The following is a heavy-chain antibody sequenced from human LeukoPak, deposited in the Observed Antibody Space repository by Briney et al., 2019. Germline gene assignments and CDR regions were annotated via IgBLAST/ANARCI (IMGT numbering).Heavy chain of an antibody. CDR1: GFTFSSYA. Sequence: GGSLRLSCAASGFTFSSYAMHWVRQAPGKGLEWVAVISYDGSNKYYADSVKGRFTISRDNAKNSLYLQMNSLRAEDTAVYYCARDIPGDYWGQGTLVTVSS. D-gene: IGHD1-14*01. CDR3: ARDIPGDY. J-gene: IGHJ4*02. V-gene: IGHV3-30-3*01. CDR2: ISYDGSNK.